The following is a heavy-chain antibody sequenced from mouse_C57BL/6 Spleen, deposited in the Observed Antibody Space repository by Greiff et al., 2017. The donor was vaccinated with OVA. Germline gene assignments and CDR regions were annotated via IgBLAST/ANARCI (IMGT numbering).Heavy chain of an antibody. J-gene: IGHJ2*01. CDR2: INPSNGGT. Sequence: QVQLQQPGTELVKPGASVKLSCKASGYTFTSYWMHWVKQRPGQGLEWIGNINPSNGGTNYNEKFKSKATLTVDKSSSTAYMQISSLTSEDSAVYYGARWNNWAYFDYWGQGTTLTVSS. CDR3: ARWNNWAYFDY. CDR1: GYTFTSYW. V-gene: IGHV1-53*01. D-gene: IGHD4-1*02.